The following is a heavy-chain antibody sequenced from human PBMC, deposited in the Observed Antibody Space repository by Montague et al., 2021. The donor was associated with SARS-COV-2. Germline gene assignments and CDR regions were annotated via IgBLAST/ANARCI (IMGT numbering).Heavy chain of an antibody. CDR3: TKHGETLAWGTFDI. V-gene: IGHV4-39*07. Sequence: SETLSLTCTVSRDSISSHNYFWAWIRQPPGKGLEWIGSVDYSGLPFYTPSLESRVTISVDTAKKQFYLKVNAVTAADTDVYYCTKHGETLAWGTFDIWGQGTMVTVSS. J-gene: IGHJ3*02. CDR1: RDSISSHNYF. CDR2: VDYSGLP. D-gene: IGHD3-10*01.